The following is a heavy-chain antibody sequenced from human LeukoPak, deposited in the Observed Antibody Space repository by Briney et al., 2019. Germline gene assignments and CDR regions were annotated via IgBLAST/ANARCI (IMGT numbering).Heavy chain of an antibody. D-gene: IGHD3-22*01. CDR3: ARGKGDLSMIVMNVTAVEFYFDS. CDR2: IKHRRAT. Sequence: PLETLSLTCALSGGSLSVPNLSWVREPLGQGLECIGEIKHRRATTYNPSIKSQVTLALNTYKNQVSLKLTSLTAADPAVYYCARGKGDLSMIVMNVTAVEFYFDSWGPGTLVTVSS. J-gene: IGHJ4*02. CDR1: GGSLSVPN. V-gene: IGHV4-34*01.